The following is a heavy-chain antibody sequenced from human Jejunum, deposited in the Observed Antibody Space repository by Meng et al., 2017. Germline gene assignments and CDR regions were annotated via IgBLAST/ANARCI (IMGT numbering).Heavy chain of an antibody. V-gene: IGHV1-69*13. Sequence: SVKVSCKASGGTFSSYAISWVRQAPGQGLEWMGGIIPIFGTANYAQKFQGRVTITADESTSTAYMELSSLRSEDTAVYYCARASHYYYDSSGYYYLPKNWGQGTLVTVSS. CDR3: ARASHYYYDSSGYYYLPKN. CDR2: IIPIFGTA. D-gene: IGHD3-22*01. J-gene: IGHJ4*02. CDR1: GGTFSSYA.